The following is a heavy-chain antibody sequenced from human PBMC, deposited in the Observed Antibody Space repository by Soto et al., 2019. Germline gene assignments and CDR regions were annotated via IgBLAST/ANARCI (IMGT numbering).Heavy chain of an antibody. V-gene: IGHV4-30-4*01. J-gene: IGHJ5*02. Sequence: QVQLQESGPGLVKPSQTLSLTCTVSGGSISSADYYWSWIRQPPGKGLEWIGNIYCSGSTFYNPSLQSRLTMSVDTSKSQFSLKLTSVTAADTAVYYCARAGQWLPINPWGQGTLVTVSS. CDR2: IYCSGST. CDR1: GGSISSADYY. D-gene: IGHD6-19*01. CDR3: ARAGQWLPINP.